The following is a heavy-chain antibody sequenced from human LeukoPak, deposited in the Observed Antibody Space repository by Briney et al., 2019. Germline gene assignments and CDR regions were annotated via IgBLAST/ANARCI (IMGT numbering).Heavy chain of an antibody. V-gene: IGHV4-59*01. Sequence: SETLSLTCTVSGGSISSYYWTWIRQPPGKELEWIGYISYSGNTNYNPSLKSRVTISIDTSKNQFSLNLNSVTAADTAVYYCARRYCSGGSCPNWFDPWGQGTLVTVSS. CDR2: ISYSGNT. CDR1: GGSISSYY. CDR3: ARRYCSGGSCPNWFDP. D-gene: IGHD2-15*01. J-gene: IGHJ5*02.